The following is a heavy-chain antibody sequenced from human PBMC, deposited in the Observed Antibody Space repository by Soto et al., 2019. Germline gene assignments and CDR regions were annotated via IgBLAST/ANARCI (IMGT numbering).Heavy chain of an antibody. D-gene: IGHD5-12*01. J-gene: IGHJ6*02. CDR1: GGTFSSYA. CDR2: IIPIFGTA. Sequence: QVQLVQSGAEGKKPGASVKVSCKASGGTFSSYAISWVRQAPGQGLEWTGGIIPIFGTAHYAQKFQGRVTITADESTSTAYMELSSLGSEHTAVYYGARGHIVATINHYYYGMDVWGQGTTVTVSS. CDR3: ARGHIVATINHYYYGMDV. V-gene: IGHV1-69*01.